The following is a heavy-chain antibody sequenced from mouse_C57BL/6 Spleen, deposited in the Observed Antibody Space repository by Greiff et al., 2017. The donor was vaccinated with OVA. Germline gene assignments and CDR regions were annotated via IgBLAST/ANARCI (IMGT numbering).Heavy chain of an antibody. CDR1: GYTFTEYT. Sequence: QVQLQQSGAELVKPGASVKLSCKASGYTFTEYTIHWVKQRSGQGLEWIGWFYPGSGSIKYNEKFKDKATLTADKSSSTVYMELSRLTSEDSAVYYCARNGVDSSSYDYAMDYWGQGTSVTVSS. CDR3: ARNGVDSSSYDYAMDY. CDR2: FYPGSGSI. D-gene: IGHD3-2*02. V-gene: IGHV1-62-2*01. J-gene: IGHJ4*01.